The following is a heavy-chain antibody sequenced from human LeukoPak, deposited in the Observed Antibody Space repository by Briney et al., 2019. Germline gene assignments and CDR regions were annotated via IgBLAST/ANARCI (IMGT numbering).Heavy chain of an antibody. CDR1: GGSISGGGYY. Sequence: SETLSLTCTVSGGSISGGGYYWSWIRQHPGKGLEWIGYIYYSGSTYYNPSLKSRVTISVDTSKNQFSLKLSSVTAADTAVYYCAREVVTTRDFDYWGQGTLVTVSS. CDR2: IYYSGST. J-gene: IGHJ4*02. V-gene: IGHV4-31*03. D-gene: IGHD3-22*01. CDR3: AREVVTTRDFDY.